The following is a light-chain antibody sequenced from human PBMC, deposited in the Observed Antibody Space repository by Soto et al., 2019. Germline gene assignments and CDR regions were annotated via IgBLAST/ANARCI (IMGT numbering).Light chain of an antibody. Sequence: QSVLTQPPSVSEAPRQRVTISCSGRSSNIGNNAVNWYQQLQGQAPKIVIYYDDLLTSGVSDRFSGSKSGTSASLAISDVQSDDEADYYCAAWDDSLNAYVFGPGTKLTVL. CDR1: SSNIGNNA. J-gene: IGLJ1*01. CDR2: YDD. CDR3: AAWDDSLNAYV. V-gene: IGLV1-36*01.